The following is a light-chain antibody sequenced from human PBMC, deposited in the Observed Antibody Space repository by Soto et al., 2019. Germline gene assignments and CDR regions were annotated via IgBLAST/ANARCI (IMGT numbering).Light chain of an antibody. CDR3: CSYVGSYSFV. CDR1: SSDVGGYNY. Sequence: QSALTQPRSVSGSPGQSLTISCTGTSSDVGGYNYVSWYQQHPGKAPKIMIYDVNQRPSGVPDRFSGSKSGNTASLPISGLQAEDEADYYCCSYVGSYSFVFGTGTKLTVL. V-gene: IGLV2-11*01. CDR2: DVN. J-gene: IGLJ1*01.